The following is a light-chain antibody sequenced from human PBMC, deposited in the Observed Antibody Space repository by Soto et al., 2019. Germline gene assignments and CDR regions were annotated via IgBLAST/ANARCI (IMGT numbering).Light chain of an antibody. CDR3: QQYNKWPPVT. CDR2: GAS. Sequence: EIVMTQSPATLSVSPGERATLSYRASQSVSSNLAWYQQKPGQAPRLLIHGASTRATGIPARFSGSGSGTEFTLTISSLQSEDFAVYYCQQYNKWPPVTFGGGTKVDIK. J-gene: IGKJ4*01. CDR1: QSVSSN. V-gene: IGKV3-15*01.